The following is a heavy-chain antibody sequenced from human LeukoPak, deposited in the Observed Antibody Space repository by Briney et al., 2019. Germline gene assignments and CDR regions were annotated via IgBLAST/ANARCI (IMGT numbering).Heavy chain of an antibody. Sequence: GGSLRLSCAASGFTFSSYWMHWVRQAPGKGLVWVSRINSDGSGTSYADSVRGRFTISRDNAKNTLYLQMNSLRAEDTAVYYCARDSTVTTEALDCWGQGTLVTVSS. J-gene: IGHJ4*02. CDR3: ARDSTVTTEALDC. D-gene: IGHD4-17*01. CDR1: GFTFSSYW. V-gene: IGHV3-74*01. CDR2: INSDGSGT.